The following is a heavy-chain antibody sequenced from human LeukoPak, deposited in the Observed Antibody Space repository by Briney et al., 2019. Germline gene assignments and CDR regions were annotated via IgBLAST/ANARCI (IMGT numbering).Heavy chain of an antibody. J-gene: IGHJ4*02. CDR2: ISYDANIGSNK. V-gene: IGHV3-30-3*01. D-gene: IGHD3-3*01. Sequence: GSLMLFCGTFGFTFSRYAMHWVRQAPGKGPEGVALISYDANIGSNKYYADSVKGRFTISRDNSKNTLYLQMNSLRAEDTAVYYCARDGGYDFWSGYYQDYWGQGTLVTVSS. CDR3: ARDGGYDFWSGYYQDY. CDR1: GFTFSRYA.